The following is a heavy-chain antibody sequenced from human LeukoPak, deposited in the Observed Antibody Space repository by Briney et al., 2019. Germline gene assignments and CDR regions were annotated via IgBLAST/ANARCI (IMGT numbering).Heavy chain of an antibody. J-gene: IGHJ4*02. CDR2: FDPEDGET. V-gene: IGHV1-24*01. D-gene: IGHD3-22*01. CDR1: GYTLTELS. Sequence: ASVTVSFKVSGYTLTELSMHWVRQAPGKGVEWMGGFDPEDGETIYKQKVQGRVTITEDTSTDTAYMELSSLRSEDTAVYYCATGGHVRVYDSSAYYGHYWGQGTLVTVSS. CDR3: ATGGHVRVYDSSAYYGHY.